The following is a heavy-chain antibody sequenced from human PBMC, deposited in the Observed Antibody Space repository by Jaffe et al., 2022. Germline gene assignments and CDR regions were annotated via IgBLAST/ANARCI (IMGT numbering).Heavy chain of an antibody. CDR1: GFTFSSYS. CDR3: ARDGLDIVVVVAAQDHGAFDI. J-gene: IGHJ3*02. CDR2: ISSSSSYI. V-gene: IGHV3-21*01. Sequence: EVQLVESGGGLVKPGGSLRLSCAASGFTFSSYSMNWVRQAPGKGLEWVSSISSSSSYIYYADSVKGRFTISRDNAKNSLYLQMNSLRAEDTAVYYCARDGLDIVVVVAAQDHGAFDIWGQGTMVTVSS. D-gene: IGHD2-15*01.